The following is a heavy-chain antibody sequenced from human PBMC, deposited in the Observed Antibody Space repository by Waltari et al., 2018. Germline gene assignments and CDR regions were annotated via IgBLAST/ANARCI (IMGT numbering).Heavy chain of an antibody. CDR3: ARGCSGSCRDYYYGMDV. V-gene: IGHV4-39*07. Sequence: QLQLQESGPGLVKPSETLSLTCTVSGGSISSSSYYWGWIRQPPGKGLEWIGSIYYSGSTYYNPSLKSRVTISVDTSKNQFSLKLSSVTAADTAVYYCARGCSGSCRDYYYGMDVWGQGP. CDR1: GGSISSSSYY. CDR2: IYYSGST. J-gene: IGHJ6*02. D-gene: IGHD1-26*01.